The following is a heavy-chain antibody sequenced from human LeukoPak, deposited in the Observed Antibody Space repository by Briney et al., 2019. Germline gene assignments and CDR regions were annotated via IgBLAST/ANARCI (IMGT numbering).Heavy chain of an antibody. CDR2: IWYDGSNK. V-gene: IGHV3-33*06. J-gene: IGHJ6*03. D-gene: IGHD3-22*01. CDR1: GFTFNSNG. CDR3: AKAGDNSGYYPAFYYYMDV. Sequence: PGGSLRLSCAASGFTFNSNGMHWVRQAPGKGLEGVAPIWYDGSNKYYADSVKGRFTISRDNSKNTLYLQMNSLRAEDTAVYYCAKAGDNSGYYPAFYYYMDVWGRGTTVTVSS.